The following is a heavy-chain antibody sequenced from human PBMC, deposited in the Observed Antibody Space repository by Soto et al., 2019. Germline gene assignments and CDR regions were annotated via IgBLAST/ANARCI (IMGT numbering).Heavy chain of an antibody. D-gene: IGHD3-3*01. CDR3: ARDMEPNYDFWSGYLVGRRGNDAFDI. Sequence: ASVKVSCKASGGTFSSYAISWVRQAPGQGLEWMGGIIPNIGTTNYAQKLQGRVTMTTDTSTSTAYMELRSLRSDDTAVYYCARDMEPNYDFWSGYLVGRRGNDAFDIWGQGTMVTVSS. CDR2: IIPNIGTT. J-gene: IGHJ3*02. CDR1: GGTFSSYA. V-gene: IGHV1-18*01.